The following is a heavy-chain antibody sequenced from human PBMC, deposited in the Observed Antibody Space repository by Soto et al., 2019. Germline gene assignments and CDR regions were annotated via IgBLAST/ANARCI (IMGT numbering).Heavy chain of an antibody. Sequence: GGSLRLSCAASGFPFFTYTMHWVRQAPGKGPEWVSSISSSSSYIYYADSVKGRFTISRDNAKNSLYLQMNSLRAEDTAVYYCARDYFNYDFWSGYYTYYYYYGMDVWGQGTTVTVSS. J-gene: IGHJ6*02. D-gene: IGHD3-3*01. CDR3: ARDYFNYDFWSGYYTYYYYYGMDV. V-gene: IGHV3-21*01. CDR2: ISSSSSYI. CDR1: GFPFFTYT.